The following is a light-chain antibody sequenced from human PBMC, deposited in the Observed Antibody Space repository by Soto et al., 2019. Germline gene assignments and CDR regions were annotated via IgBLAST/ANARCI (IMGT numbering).Light chain of an antibody. Sequence: EIVITQSPATLSVTPGGRATLSCRASQSVTSNLAWYQQKPGQAPRLVIFGASTRASGIPDRFSGSGSGTDFTVTISRLEPEDFAVYYCQQYDTSPWTFGQGTKVDIK. J-gene: IGKJ1*01. CDR2: GAS. V-gene: IGKV3D-15*02. CDR3: QQYDTSPWT. CDR1: QSVTSN.